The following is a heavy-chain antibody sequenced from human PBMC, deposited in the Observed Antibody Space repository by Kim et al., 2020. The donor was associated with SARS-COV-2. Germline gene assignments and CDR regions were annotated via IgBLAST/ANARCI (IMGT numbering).Heavy chain of an antibody. Sequence: GGSLRLSCAASGFTFSSYSMNWVRQAPGKGLEWVSSISSSSSYIYYADSVKGRFTISRDNAKNSLYLQMNSLRAEDTAVYYCARDESDFKGYCSSTSCYRDGMDVWGQGTTVTVSS. CDR1: GFTFSSYS. J-gene: IGHJ6*02. D-gene: IGHD2-2*02. CDR3: ARDESDFKGYCSSTSCYRDGMDV. CDR2: ISSSSSYI. V-gene: IGHV3-21*01.